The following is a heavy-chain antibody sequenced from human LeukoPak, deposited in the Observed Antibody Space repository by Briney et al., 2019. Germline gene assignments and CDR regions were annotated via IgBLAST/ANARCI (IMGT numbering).Heavy chain of an antibody. J-gene: IGHJ4*02. V-gene: IGHV3-30-3*01. D-gene: IGHD6-19*01. CDR1: GFTFSSYA. Sequence: GGFLRLSCAASGFTFSSYAMHWVRQAPGKGLEWVAVISYDGSNKYYADSVKGRFTISRDNSKNTLYLQMNSLRAEDTAVYYCARDIPRIAVAGPIDYWGQGTLVTVSS. CDR2: ISYDGSNK. CDR3: ARDIPRIAVAGPIDY.